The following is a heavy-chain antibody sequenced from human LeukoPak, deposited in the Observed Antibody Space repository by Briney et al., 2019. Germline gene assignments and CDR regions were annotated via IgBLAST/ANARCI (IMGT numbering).Heavy chain of an antibody. CDR2: IIPIFGTA. CDR1: GGTFSSYA. CDR3: ARDNIVVVPAPYYGMDV. Sequence: SVTVSCKASGGTFSSYAISWVRQAPGQGLEWMGGIIPIFGTANYTQKFQGRVTITADESTSTAYMELSSLRSEDTAVYYCARDNIVVVPAPYYGMDVWGQGTTVTVSS. D-gene: IGHD2-2*01. V-gene: IGHV1-69*13. J-gene: IGHJ6*02.